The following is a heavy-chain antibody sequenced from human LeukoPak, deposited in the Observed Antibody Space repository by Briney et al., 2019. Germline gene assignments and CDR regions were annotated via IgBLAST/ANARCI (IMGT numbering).Heavy chain of an antibody. CDR3: ARGNYGAKNDY. CDR1: GFTCSSFG. CDR2: ISSSSSTI. V-gene: IGHV3-48*01. J-gene: IGHJ4*02. D-gene: IGHD4-17*01. Sequence: GGSLRLSCAASGFTCSSFGMNWVRQAPGKGLEWVSYISSSSSTIYYADSVKGRFTISRDNAKNSLYLQMNSLRAEDTAVYYCARGNYGAKNDYWGQGTLVTVSS.